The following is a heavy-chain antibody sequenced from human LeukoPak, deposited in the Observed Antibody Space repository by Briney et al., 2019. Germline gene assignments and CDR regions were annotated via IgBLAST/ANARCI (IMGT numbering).Heavy chain of an antibody. CDR1: GFHFIYYG. CDR3: ARGYGGDSWCIKY. CDR2: ISYDGTTR. J-gene: IGHJ4*02. Sequence: PGKSLRLSCAASGFHFIYYGMHWVRQAPGKGLEWVAVISYDGTTRYYADSVKGRFTISRDNSKNTLYLQMNSLRAEDTAVYYCARGYGGDSWCIKYWGQGTLVTVSS. V-gene: IGHV3-30*03. D-gene: IGHD4-23*01.